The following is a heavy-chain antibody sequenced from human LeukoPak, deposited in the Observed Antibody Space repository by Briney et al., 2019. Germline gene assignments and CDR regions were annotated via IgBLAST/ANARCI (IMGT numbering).Heavy chain of an antibody. V-gene: IGHV4-34*01. D-gene: IGHD1-7*01. CDR1: GGSFSNYY. CDR2: INDSGRT. CDR3: ARRWIYGRNYYHDV. Sequence: ASETLSLTCAVYGGSFSNYYWSWIRQTPGKGMEWIGEINDSGRTDYNPSLMSRVTVSVDTSKNQFSLRLTSVTATDTAVYYCARRWIYGRNYYHDVWGKGAAVSVSS. J-gene: IGHJ6*04.